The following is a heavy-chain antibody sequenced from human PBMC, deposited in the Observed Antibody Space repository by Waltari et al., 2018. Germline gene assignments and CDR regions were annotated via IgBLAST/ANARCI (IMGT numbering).Heavy chain of an antibody. D-gene: IGHD1-26*01. Sequence: QVQLVQSGAEVKKPGSSVKVSCKASGGTFSSYAISWVRQAPGPGREWMGGIIPIFGTANYAQKFQGRVTITTDESTSTAYMELSRLRSDDTAVYYCARGLPGATTPDYWGQGTLVTVSS. V-gene: IGHV1-69*05. CDR3: ARGLPGATTPDY. J-gene: IGHJ4*02. CDR2: IIPIFGTA. CDR1: GGTFSSYA.